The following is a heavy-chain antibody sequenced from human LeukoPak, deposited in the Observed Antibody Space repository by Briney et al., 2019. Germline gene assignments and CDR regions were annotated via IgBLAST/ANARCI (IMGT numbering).Heavy chain of an antibody. CDR1: GFTLSSYA. V-gene: IGHV3-53*05. CDR2: IYSDGVT. CDR3: ARDRAEGKTWVEFDP. J-gene: IGHJ5*02. Sequence: GGYLRRYCAASGFTLSSYAMSWVRQAPGKGLAWISLIYSDGVTQYADSVKGRFTISRDNSKNTLYLQMNSLRDEDTAVYFCARDRAEGKTWVEFDPWGQGTLVTVSS.